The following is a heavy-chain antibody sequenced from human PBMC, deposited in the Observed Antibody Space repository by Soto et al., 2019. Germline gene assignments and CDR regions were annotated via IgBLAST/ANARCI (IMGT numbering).Heavy chain of an antibody. D-gene: IGHD2-8*01. J-gene: IGHJ4*02. Sequence: QVQLVESGGGVVQPGRSLRLSCAASGFTFSSYGMHWVRQAPGKGLEWVAAISYDGSNKYYADSVKGRFTISRDNSKNALYLQMNSLRAEDTAVYYCAKDAGLMAYFDYWGQGTLVTVSS. CDR3: AKDAGLMAYFDY. CDR1: GFTFSSYG. V-gene: IGHV3-30*18. CDR2: ISYDGSNK.